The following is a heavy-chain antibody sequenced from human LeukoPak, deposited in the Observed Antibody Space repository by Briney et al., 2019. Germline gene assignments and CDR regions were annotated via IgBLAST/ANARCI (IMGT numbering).Heavy chain of an antibody. CDR2: IIPIFGTA. D-gene: IGHD4-23*01. Sequence: ASVKVSCKASGYTFTSYGISWVRQAPGQGLEWMGGIIPIFGTANYAQKFQGRVTITADESTSTAYMELSSLRSEDTAVYYCARDGSYGGNDSDYWGQGTLVTVSS. V-gene: IGHV1-69*13. J-gene: IGHJ4*02. CDR3: ARDGSYGGNDSDY. CDR1: GYTFTSYG.